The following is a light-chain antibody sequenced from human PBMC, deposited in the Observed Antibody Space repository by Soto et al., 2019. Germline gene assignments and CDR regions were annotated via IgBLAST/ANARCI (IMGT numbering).Light chain of an antibody. CDR3: QQYNNWPFS. J-gene: IGKJ5*01. V-gene: IGKV3-15*01. Sequence: TQFPAILSSSPGGGATLSCRAAQDVTTNFAWYKLRRGQPPRLLSYDISTRATGVPARFSGSGSGTEFTLTISGLQSEDFALYFCQQYNNWPFSFGPGTRLEIK. CDR1: QDVTTN. CDR2: DIS.